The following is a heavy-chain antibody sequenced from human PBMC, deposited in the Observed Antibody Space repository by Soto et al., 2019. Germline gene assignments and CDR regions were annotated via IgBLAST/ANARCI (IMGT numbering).Heavy chain of an antibody. Sequence: GDSVKVSCKGSGGTFTSYAISWVRQAPGQGLEWMGGIIPIFGTANYAQKFQGRVTITADESTSTAYMELSSLRSEDTAVYYCARPVTIFGVGNWFDPWGQGTLVTVSS. CDR1: GGTFTSYA. CDR2: IIPIFGTA. CDR3: ARPVTIFGVGNWFDP. V-gene: IGHV1-69*13. D-gene: IGHD3-3*01. J-gene: IGHJ5*02.